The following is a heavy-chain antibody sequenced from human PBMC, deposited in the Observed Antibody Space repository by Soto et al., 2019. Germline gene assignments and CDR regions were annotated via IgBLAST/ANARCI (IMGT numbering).Heavy chain of an antibody. J-gene: IGHJ6*02. CDR1: GGSISSSNW. V-gene: IGHV4-4*02. CDR2: IYHSGST. D-gene: IGHD3-10*01. Sequence: LTCAVSGGSISSSNWWSWVRQPPGKGLEWIREIYHSGSTNYNPSLKSRVTISVDKSKNQFSLKLSSVTAADTAVYYCARGPRGSTLYYYYYYGMDVWGQGTTVTVSS. CDR3: ARGPRGSTLYYYYYYGMDV.